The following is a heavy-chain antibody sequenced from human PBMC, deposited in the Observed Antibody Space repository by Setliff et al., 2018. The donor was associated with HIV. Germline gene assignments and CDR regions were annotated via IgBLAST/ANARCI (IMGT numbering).Heavy chain of an antibody. V-gene: IGHV1-8*02. D-gene: IGHD5-18*01. CDR1: GCTFTNYD. J-gene: IGHJ4*02. CDR3: ARSRPQLSICGLVLDY. Sequence: ASVKVSCKASGCTFTNYDINWVRQATGQGLEWMGGMSPTSVNTRYAQKFQGRVTMTTNTSISTDYMELSSLSSEDTAVYYCARSRPQLSICGLVLDYWGQGTLVTSPQ. CDR2: MSPTSVNT.